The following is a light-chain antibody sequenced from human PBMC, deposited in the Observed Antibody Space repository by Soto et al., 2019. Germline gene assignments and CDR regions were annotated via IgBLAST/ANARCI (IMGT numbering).Light chain of an antibody. Sequence: VWTHAPGTLSLSPGERATLSCRASQSVSSSCLAWYQQKPGQAPRLLIYGASTRATGIPDRFSGSGSGTDFTLTISRLEPEDFAVYYCQQYGSSGTFGQGTKVDIK. CDR3: QQYGSSGT. J-gene: IGKJ1*01. CDR1: QSVSSSC. V-gene: IGKV3-20*01. CDR2: GAS.